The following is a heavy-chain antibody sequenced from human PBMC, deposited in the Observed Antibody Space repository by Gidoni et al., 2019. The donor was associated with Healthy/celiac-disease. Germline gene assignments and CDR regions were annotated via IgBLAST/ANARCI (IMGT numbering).Heavy chain of an antibody. CDR1: GFTSSDYY. J-gene: IGHJ4*02. CDR2: ISSSGRTI. V-gene: IGHV3-11*01. CDR3: ACPKTYSSSWIDY. D-gene: IGHD6-13*01. Sequence: QVQLVASGGGLVKPGGSLRLSCAASGFTSSDYYMSWIRQAPGKGLEWGSYISSSGRTIYYADSVKGRFTISRDNAKNSLYLQMNSLRAEDTAVYYCACPKTYSSSWIDYWGQGTLVTVSS.